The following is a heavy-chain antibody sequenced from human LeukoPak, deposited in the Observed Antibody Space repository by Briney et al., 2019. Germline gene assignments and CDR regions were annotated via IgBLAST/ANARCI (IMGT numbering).Heavy chain of an antibody. CDR1: GGSISSYH. D-gene: IGHD5-18*01. Sequence: SETLSLTCTVPGGSISSYHWSWIRQPAGKGLEWIGRIYTSGSTNYNPSLKSRVTMSVDTSKNQFSLKLSSVTAADTAVYYCARDWGAQLWSDNWFDPWGQGTLVTVSS. CDR3: ARDWGAQLWSDNWFDP. J-gene: IGHJ5*02. V-gene: IGHV4-4*07. CDR2: IYTSGST.